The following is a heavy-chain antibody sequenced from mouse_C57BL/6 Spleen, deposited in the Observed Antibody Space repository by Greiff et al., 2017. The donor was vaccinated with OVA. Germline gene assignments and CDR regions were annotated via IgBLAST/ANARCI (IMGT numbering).Heavy chain of an antibody. D-gene: IGHD2-4*01. CDR3: ASEDYDEGYYAMDY. CDR1: GYSIPSGYY. CDR2: ISYDGSN. V-gene: IGHV3-6*01. J-gene: IGHJ4*01. Sequence: EVQVVESGPGLVKPSQSLSLTCSVTGYSIPSGYYWNWIRQFPGNKLEWMGYISYDGSNNYNPSPKNRISITRDTSKNQFCLKLNSVTTEDTATYYCASEDYDEGYYAMDYWGQGTSVTVSS.